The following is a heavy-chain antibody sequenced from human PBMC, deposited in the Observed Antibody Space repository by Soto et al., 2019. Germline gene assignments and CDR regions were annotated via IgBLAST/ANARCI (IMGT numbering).Heavy chain of an antibody. CDR1: GITFSRYD. Sequence: EVQLLESGGGLVQPGGSLRLSCEASGITFSRYDMSWVRQAPGKGLEWVSAINGGRSFYGDSVEGRFTVSRDNSKNTLYLQMNRLTVEDTAIYYCATQAWDLWGQRTLVTVSS. CDR3: ATQAWDL. CDR2: INGGRS. V-gene: IGHV3-23*01. J-gene: IGHJ5*02.